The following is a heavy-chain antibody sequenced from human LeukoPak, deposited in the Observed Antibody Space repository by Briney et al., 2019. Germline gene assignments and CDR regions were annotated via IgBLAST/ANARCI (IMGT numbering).Heavy chain of an antibody. D-gene: IGHD3-16*02. CDR1: GGSFSGYY. J-gene: IGHJ5*02. CDR2: INHSGST. V-gene: IGHV4-34*01. CDR3: ARGVFMITFGGVIVNNWFDP. Sequence: PSETLSLTCAVYGGSFSGYYWSWIRQPPGKGLEWIGEINHSGSTNYNPSLKSRVTISVDTSKNQFSLKLSSVTAADTAVYYCARGVFMITFGGVIVNNWFDPWGQGTLVTVSS.